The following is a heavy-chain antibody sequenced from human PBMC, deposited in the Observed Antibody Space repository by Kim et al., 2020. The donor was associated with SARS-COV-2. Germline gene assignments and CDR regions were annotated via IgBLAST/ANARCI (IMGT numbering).Heavy chain of an antibody. CDR2: IYYSGST. CDR3: ASWDIYGDYQTDVDY. Sequence: SETLSLTCTVSGGSVSSGSYYWSWIRQPPGKGLEWIGYIYYSGSTNYNPSLKSRVTISVDTSKNQFSLKLSSVTAADTAVYYCASWDIYGDYQTDVDYWG. J-gene: IGHJ4*01. CDR1: GGSVSSGSYY. D-gene: IGHD4-17*01. V-gene: IGHV4-61*01.